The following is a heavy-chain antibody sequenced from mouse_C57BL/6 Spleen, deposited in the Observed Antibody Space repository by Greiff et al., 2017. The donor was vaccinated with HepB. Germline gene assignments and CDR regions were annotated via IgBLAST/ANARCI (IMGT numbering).Heavy chain of an antibody. J-gene: IGHJ2*01. CDR2: IDPETGGT. D-gene: IGHD1-1*01. V-gene: IGHV1-15*01. CDR3: SFITTVVALRYFDY. CDR1: GYTFTDYE. Sequence: VQLQQSGAELVRPGASVTLSCKASGYTFTDYEMHWVKLTPVHGLEWIGAIDPETGGTAYNQKFKGKAILTADKSSSTAYMELRSLTSEDSAVYYCSFITTVVALRYFDYWGQGTTLTVSS.